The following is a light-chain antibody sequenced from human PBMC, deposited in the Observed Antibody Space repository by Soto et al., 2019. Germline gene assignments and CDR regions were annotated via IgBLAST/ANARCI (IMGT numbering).Light chain of an antibody. Sequence: QSALTQPPSASGSPGQSVTISCTGTSSDVGGYNYVSWYQQHPGNAPKLMIYEVSKRPSGVPDRCSGSKSGNTASLTVSGLQAEDEADYYCSSYAGSNNYVFGTGTKLTVL. J-gene: IGLJ1*01. CDR1: SSDVGGYNY. V-gene: IGLV2-8*01. CDR3: SSYAGSNNYV. CDR2: EVS.